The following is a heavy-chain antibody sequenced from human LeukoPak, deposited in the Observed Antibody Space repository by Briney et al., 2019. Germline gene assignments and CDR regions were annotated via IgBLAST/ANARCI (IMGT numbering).Heavy chain of an antibody. J-gene: IGHJ6*03. CDR2: ISCDGGST. CDR1: GFTFDDYA. V-gene: IGHV3-43D*03. CDR3: AKGSYYYYMDV. Sequence: PGGSLTLSCAASGFTFDDYAMHWVRQAPGKGLEWVGLISCDGGSTYYADSVKGRFTISRDNSKNSLSLQMNSLRAEDTALYYCAKGSYYYYMDVWGKGPTVTVSS.